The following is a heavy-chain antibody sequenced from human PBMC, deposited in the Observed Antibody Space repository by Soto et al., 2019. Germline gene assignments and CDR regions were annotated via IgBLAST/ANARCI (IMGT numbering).Heavy chain of an antibody. D-gene: IGHD4-17*01. CDR1: GGSISSGDYY. Sequence: QVQLQESGPGLVKPSQTLSLTCTVSGGSISSGDYYWSWIRQPPGKGLEWIGYIYYSGSTYYNPSLKRRVTIPGDTSKTQFPLKLSSVTAADTAVYYCASLSYGDYGYYFDYWGQGTLVTVSS. V-gene: IGHV4-30-4*01. CDR3: ASLSYGDYGYYFDY. CDR2: IYYSGST. J-gene: IGHJ4*02.